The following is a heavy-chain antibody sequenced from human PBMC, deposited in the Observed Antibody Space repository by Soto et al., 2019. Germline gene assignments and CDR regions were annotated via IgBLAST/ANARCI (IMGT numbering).Heavy chain of an antibody. V-gene: IGHV1-69*02. CDR1: GGTFSSYT. CDR3: ARPDYRDYEFDY. D-gene: IGHD4-17*01. Sequence: SVKVSCKASGGTFSSYTISWVRQAPGQGLEWMGRVIPILGIANYAQKFQGRVTITADKSTSTAYMELSSLRSEDTAVYYCARPDYRDYEFDYWGQGTLVTVSS. J-gene: IGHJ4*02. CDR2: VIPILGIA.